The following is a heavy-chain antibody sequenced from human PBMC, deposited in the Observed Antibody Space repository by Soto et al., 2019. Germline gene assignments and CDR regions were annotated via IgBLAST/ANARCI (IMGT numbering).Heavy chain of an antibody. Sequence: ASVKVSCKASGYTFTSYDINWVRQATGQGLEWMGWMNPNSGNTGYAQKFQGRVTMTTNNSTSTAYMELSSLRSEDTAVYYCAREAAGIAGPHDYWGQGTLVTVSS. CDR3: AREAAGIAGPHDY. D-gene: IGHD6-13*01. CDR1: GYTFTSYD. CDR2: MNPNSGNT. V-gene: IGHV1-8*01. J-gene: IGHJ4*02.